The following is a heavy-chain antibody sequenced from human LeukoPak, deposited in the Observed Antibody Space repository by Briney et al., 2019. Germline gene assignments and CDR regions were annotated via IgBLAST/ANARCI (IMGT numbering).Heavy chain of an antibody. J-gene: IGHJ4*02. CDR1: GFTFSNYG. D-gene: IGHD3-16*01. V-gene: IGHV3-7*01. CDR2: IKQDGSEK. Sequence: PGGSLRLSCAASGFTFSNYGMSWVRQAPGKGLEWVASIKQDGSEKFYVDSVKGRFTISRDNAKNSLYLQMNSLRAEDTAVYYCAKDAHRGGFDYWGQGTLVTVSS. CDR3: AKDAHRGGFDY.